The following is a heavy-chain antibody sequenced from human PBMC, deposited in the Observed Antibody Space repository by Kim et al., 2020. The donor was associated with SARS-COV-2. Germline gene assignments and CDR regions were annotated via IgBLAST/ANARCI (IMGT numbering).Heavy chain of an antibody. D-gene: IGHD1-1*01. CDR1: GFTFSSYS. Sequence: GGSLRLSCAASGFTFSSYSMNWVRQAPGKGLEWVSSISSSSSYIYYADSVKGRFTISRDNAKNSLYLQMNSLRAEDTAVYYCARVERPPGIPRDWGQGTLVTVSS. CDR3: ARVERPPGIPRD. J-gene: IGHJ4*02. CDR2: ISSSSSYI. V-gene: IGHV3-21*01.